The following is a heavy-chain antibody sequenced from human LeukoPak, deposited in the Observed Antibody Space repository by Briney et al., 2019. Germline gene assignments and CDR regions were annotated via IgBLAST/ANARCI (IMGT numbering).Heavy chain of an antibody. Sequence: GGSLRLSCAASGFTFSSYSMNWVRQAPGKGLEWVSYISSSSSTKDYADSVKGRFTISRDNAQSSLFLQMSSLRAEDTAVCYCARVGTTSWYYWGQGTLVTVSS. J-gene: IGHJ4*02. D-gene: IGHD2-2*01. CDR2: ISSSSSTK. CDR1: GFTFSSYS. CDR3: ARVGTTSWYY. V-gene: IGHV3-48*04.